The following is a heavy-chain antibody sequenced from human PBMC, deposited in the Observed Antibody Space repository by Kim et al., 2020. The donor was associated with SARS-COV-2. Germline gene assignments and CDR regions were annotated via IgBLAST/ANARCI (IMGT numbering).Heavy chain of an antibody. CDR2: IYYSGST. CDR1: GGSISSSSYY. D-gene: IGHD6-19*01. CDR3: ASVCSSGWNEYFQH. V-gene: IGHV4-39*01. Sequence: SETLSLTCTVSGGSISSSSYYWGWIRQPPGKGLEWIGSIYYSGSTYYNPSLKSRVTISVDTSTNQFSLKLSSVTAADPAVYYCASVCSSGWNEYFQHWGQGTLVTVSS. J-gene: IGHJ1*01.